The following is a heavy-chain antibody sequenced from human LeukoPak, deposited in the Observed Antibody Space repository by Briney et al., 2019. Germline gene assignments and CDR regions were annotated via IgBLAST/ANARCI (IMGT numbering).Heavy chain of an antibody. V-gene: IGHV1-18*01. Sequence: ASVKVSCKASGYTFTSYGISWVRQAPGQGLEWMGWISAYNGNTNYAQKLQGRVTMTTDTSTSTAYMELRSLRSDDTAVYCCARDLTRGGSSDYWGQGTLVTVSS. CDR1: GYTFTSYG. CDR3: ARDLTRGGSSDY. J-gene: IGHJ4*02. D-gene: IGHD3-9*01. CDR2: ISAYNGNT.